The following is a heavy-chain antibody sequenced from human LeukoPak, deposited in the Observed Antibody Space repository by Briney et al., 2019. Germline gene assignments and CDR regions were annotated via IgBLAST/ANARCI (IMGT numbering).Heavy chain of an antibody. J-gene: IGHJ4*02. CDR3: AREARGYSYGSYYFDY. CDR1: GGTFSSYA. D-gene: IGHD5-18*01. CDR2: LIPIFGTA. Sequence: SVKVSCKASGGTFSSYAISWVREAPGQGLEWMGRLIPIFGTANYAQKFQGRVTITTDESTSTAYMELSSLRSEGTDVYYCAREARGYSYGSYYFDYWGQGTLVTVSS. V-gene: IGHV1-69*05.